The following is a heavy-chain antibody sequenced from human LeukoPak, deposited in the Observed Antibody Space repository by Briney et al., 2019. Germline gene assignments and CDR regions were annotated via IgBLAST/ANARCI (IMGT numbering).Heavy chain of an antibody. J-gene: IGHJ6*02. CDR3: AKDRGRDGYNSDPREYYYYYGMDV. V-gene: IGHV3-30*18. Sequence: PGGSLRLSCAASGFTFSTYGMHWVRQAPGKGLEWVAVISYDGSNKYYADSVKGRFTISRDNSKNRLYLQMNSLRPEDTAVYYCAKDRGRDGYNSDPREYYYYYGMDVWGQGTTVTVSS. D-gene: IGHD5-24*01. CDR1: GFTFSTYG. CDR2: ISYDGSNK.